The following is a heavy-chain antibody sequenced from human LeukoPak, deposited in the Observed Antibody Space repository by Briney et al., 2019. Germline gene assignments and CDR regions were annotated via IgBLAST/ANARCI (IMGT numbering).Heavy chain of an antibody. Sequence: ASVKVSCKASGYTFTSYAMHWVRQAPGQGLEWMGGIIPIFGTANYAQKFQGRVTITADESTSTAYMELSSLRSEDTAVYYCARASGIAVAGTAFDYWGQGTLVTVSS. CDR3: ARASGIAVAGTAFDY. J-gene: IGHJ4*02. CDR1: GYTFTSYA. V-gene: IGHV1-69*13. CDR2: IIPIFGTA. D-gene: IGHD6-19*01.